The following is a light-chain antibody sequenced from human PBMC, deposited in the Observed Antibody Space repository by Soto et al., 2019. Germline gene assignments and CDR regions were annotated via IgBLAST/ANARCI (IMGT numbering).Light chain of an antibody. CDR1: QSISSW. V-gene: IGKV1-5*01. CDR2: DGS. J-gene: IGKJ1*01. CDR3: QQYTSYWT. Sequence: DRQMMQAPATLSESLGGRVSICSRASQSISSWLDWYQQNQGKAHKPPIYDGSSSQSGVPSAFRGSGSGTEFTMTTTRLQPVDFATYNRQQYTSYWTFGQGTQVDIK.